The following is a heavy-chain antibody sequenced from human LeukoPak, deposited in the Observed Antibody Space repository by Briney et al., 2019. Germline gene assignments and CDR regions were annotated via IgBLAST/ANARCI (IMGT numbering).Heavy chain of an antibody. J-gene: IGHJ4*02. CDR2: IYSGGTT. Sequence: GGSLRLSCAVSGFTVSRNYMNWVRQAPGKGLEWVSVIYSGGTTSYADSVKGRFTISGDNSKNTVYLQMKSLRAEDTAVYYCARGNGDYHYWGQGTLVTVSS. V-gene: IGHV3-66*01. D-gene: IGHD4-17*01. CDR1: GFTVSRNY. CDR3: ARGNGDYHY.